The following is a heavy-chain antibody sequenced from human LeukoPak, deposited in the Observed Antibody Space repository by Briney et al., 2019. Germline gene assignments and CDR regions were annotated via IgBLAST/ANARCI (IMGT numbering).Heavy chain of an antibody. CDR1: GFTFSSYA. CDR3: ARDNYGFWSGFDDAFDI. D-gene: IGHD3-3*01. V-gene: IGHV3-23*01. CDR2: ISGSGGST. Sequence: EGSLRLSCAASGFTFSSYAMSWVRQAPGKGLEWVSAISGSGGSTYYADSVKGRFTISRDNAKNSLYLQMNSLRAEDTAVYYCARDNYGFWSGFDDAFDIWGRGTMVTVSS. J-gene: IGHJ3*02.